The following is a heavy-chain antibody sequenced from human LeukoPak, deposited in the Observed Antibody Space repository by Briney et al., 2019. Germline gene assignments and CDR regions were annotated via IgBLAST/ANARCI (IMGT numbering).Heavy chain of an antibody. V-gene: IGHV3-23*01. D-gene: IGHD1-1*01. CDR2: ISGSAQRT. CDR3: AKRYIANTGPIDY. Sequence: GGSLRLSCAASGLTFSDYTMSWVRQAPGQGLEWVSGISGSAQRTYYADSVKGRFTISRDNFKRTLYLEMNSLRAEDTAVYYCAKRYIANTGPIDYWGQGTLVTISS. CDR1: GLTFSDYT. J-gene: IGHJ4*02.